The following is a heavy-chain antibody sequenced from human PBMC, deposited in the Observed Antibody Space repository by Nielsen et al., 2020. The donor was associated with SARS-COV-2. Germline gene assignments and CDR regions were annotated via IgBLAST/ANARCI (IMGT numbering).Heavy chain of an antibody. CDR2: MNPNSGNT. Sequence: ASVKVSCKASGYTFTSYDTNWVRQATGQGLEWMGWMNPNSGNTGYAQKFQGRVTVTRNTSISTAYMELSSLRSEDTAVYYCARGVRELRGDYYYGMDVWGQGTTVTVSS. CDR3: ARGVRELRGDYYYGMDV. V-gene: IGHV1-8*01. D-gene: IGHD1-26*01. J-gene: IGHJ6*02. CDR1: GYTFTSYD.